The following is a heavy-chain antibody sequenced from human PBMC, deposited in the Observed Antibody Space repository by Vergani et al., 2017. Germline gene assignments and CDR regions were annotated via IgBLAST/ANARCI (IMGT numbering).Heavy chain of an antibody. D-gene: IGHD2-21*01. CDR1: GDTFTGYY. Sequence: QVQLVQSGAEVKKPGASVKVSCKASGDTFTGYYMHWVRQAPGQGLEWMGWINPNSGGTNYAQKFQGRVTMTRDTSISTAYMELSRLRSDDTAVYYCARAIGYCAGATCRAYYFDHWGQGTRVTVSS. V-gene: IGHV1-2*02. J-gene: IGHJ5*02. CDR2: INPNSGGT. CDR3: ARAIGYCAGATCRAYYFDH.